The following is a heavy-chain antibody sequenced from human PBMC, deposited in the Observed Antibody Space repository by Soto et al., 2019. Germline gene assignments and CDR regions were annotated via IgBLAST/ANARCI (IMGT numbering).Heavy chain of an antibody. D-gene: IGHD2-15*01. CDR3: ARGSWSEGIDP. V-gene: IGHV1-18*04. CDR2: ITAYNRNT. Sequence: GASVKFSCKASGYAFSNYGISWVRQAPGQGLEWMGWITAYNRNTNYAQKLRGRVTMTTDTSTSTAYMDLRSLRSDDTAVYYCARGSWSEGIDPWGQGTLVTVSS. J-gene: IGHJ5*02. CDR1: GYAFSNYG.